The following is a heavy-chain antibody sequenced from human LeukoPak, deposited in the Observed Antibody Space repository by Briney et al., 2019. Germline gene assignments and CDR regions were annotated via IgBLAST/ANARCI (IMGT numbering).Heavy chain of an antibody. CDR1: GGSFSGYY. CDR3: ARALIQTPRITIFGVAKYYFDY. V-gene: IGHV4-34*01. D-gene: IGHD3-3*01. J-gene: IGHJ4*02. Sequence: PSETLSLTCAVYGGSFSGYYWSWIRQPPGKGLEWIGEINHSGSTNYNPSLKSRVTISVDTSKNQFSLKLSSVTAADTAVYYCARALIQTPRITIFGVAKYYFDYWGQGTLVTVSS. CDR2: INHSGST.